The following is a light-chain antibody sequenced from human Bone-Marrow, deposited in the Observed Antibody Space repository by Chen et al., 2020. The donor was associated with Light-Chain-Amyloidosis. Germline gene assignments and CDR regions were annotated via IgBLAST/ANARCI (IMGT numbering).Light chain of an antibody. CDR1: QSVSSTH. J-gene: IGKJ3*01. Sequence: VLTQSPGTLSLSSGERATLSGRVSQSVSSTHLAWYQQKPGQAPRLLIYGASTRATGIPDRFSGTGSATDFTLTISRVEPEDFAIYYCQHYGDSLFTFGPGTKVDIE. V-gene: IGKV3-20*01. CDR2: GAS. CDR3: QHYGDSLFT.